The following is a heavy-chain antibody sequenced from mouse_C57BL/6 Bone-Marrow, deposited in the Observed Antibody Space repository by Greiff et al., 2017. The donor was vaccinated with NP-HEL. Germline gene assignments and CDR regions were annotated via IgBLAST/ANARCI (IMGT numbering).Heavy chain of an antibody. V-gene: IGHV3-6*01. CDR3: ARHFYYGGGFAY. Sequence: EVKLVESGPGLVKPSQSLSLTCSVTGYSITSGYYWNWIRQFPGNKLEWMGYISYDGSNNYNPSLKNRISITRDTSKNQFFLKLNSVTTEDTATYYCARHFYYGGGFAYWGQGTLVTVSA. D-gene: IGHD2-1*01. CDR1: GYSITSGYY. CDR2: ISYDGSN. J-gene: IGHJ3*01.